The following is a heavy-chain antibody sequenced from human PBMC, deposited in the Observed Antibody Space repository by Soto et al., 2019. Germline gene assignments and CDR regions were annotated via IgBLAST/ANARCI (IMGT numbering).Heavy chain of an antibody. CDR1: GGSISSYY. J-gene: IGHJ4*02. V-gene: IGHV4-59*08. CDR3: SRSRYSGYDSLDY. D-gene: IGHD5-12*01. Sequence: QVQLQESGPGLVKPSETLSLTCTVSGGSISSYYWSWIRQPPGKGLEWIGYIYYSGSTNYNPSLKSRVTISVDTHKTPFSLQLRSVTAADTAVYYCSRSRYSGYDSLDYWGQGTLVTVSS. CDR2: IYYSGST.